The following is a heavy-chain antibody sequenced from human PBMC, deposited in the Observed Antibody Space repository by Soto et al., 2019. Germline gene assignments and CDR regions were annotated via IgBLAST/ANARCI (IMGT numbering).Heavy chain of an antibody. D-gene: IGHD4-17*01. CDR2: INPNSGGT. CDR3: ARDSGGYYGRRYYFDY. J-gene: IGHJ4*02. CDR1: GYTFTGYY. Sequence: ASVKVSCKASGYTFTGYYMHWVRQAPGQGLEWMGWINPNSGGTNYAQKFQGWVTMTRDTSISTAYMELGRLRSDDTAVYYCARDSGGYYGRRYYFDYWGQGTLVTVSS. V-gene: IGHV1-2*04.